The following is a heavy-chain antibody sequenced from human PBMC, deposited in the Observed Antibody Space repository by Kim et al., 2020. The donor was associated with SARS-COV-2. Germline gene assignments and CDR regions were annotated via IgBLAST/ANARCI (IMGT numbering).Heavy chain of an antibody. J-gene: IGHJ6*02. CDR2: IIPIFGTA. Sequence: SVKVSCKASGGTFSSYAISWVRQAPGQGLEWMGGIIPIFGTANYAQKFQGRVTITADESTSTAYMELSSLRSEDTAVYYCARAHKLRFLEWFYTYYYGMDVWGQGTTVPVSS. CDR1: GGTFSSYA. V-gene: IGHV1-69*13. CDR3: ARAHKLRFLEWFYTYYYGMDV. D-gene: IGHD3-3*01.